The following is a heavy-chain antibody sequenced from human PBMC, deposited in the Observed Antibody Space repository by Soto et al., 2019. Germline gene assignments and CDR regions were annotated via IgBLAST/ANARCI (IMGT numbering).Heavy chain of an antibody. CDR2: ISSSSDSV. Sequence: EVQLLQTGGGLVQPGGSLSLSCAASGFIFSPYAMNWVRQAPGKGLEWVSAISSSSDSVYYAEPVRGRYTISRVNSINAHYLHMRSLRPEDTAVHYCARPRGYGVFDAVDIWGQGTMVTVSS. J-gene: IGHJ3*02. V-gene: IGHV3-23*01. CDR3: ARPRGYGVFDAVDI. D-gene: IGHD4-17*01. CDR1: GFIFSPYA.